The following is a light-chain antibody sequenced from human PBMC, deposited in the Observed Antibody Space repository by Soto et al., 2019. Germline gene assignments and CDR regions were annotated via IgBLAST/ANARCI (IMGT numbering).Light chain of an antibody. CDR3: QQYDNLPLT. CDR1: QTINRY. CDR2: DAS. V-gene: IGKV1-33*01. J-gene: IGKJ4*01. Sequence: DIQMTQSPSSLSASVGDRVTITCRASQTINRYLNWYQQKPGKAPKLLIYDASNLETGVPSRFSGSGSGTDFTFTISSLQPEDIATYYCQQYDNLPLTFGGGTKVEIK.